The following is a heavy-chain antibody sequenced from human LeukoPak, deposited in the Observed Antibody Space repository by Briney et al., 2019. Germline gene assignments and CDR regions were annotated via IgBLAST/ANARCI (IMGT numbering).Heavy chain of an antibody. J-gene: IGHJ5*02. CDR2: ISVSSTYI. V-gene: IGHV3-21*01. D-gene: IGHD1-14*01. Sequence: PGGSLRLSCAASGFTVSSNYMSWVRQAPGKGLEWVSSISVSSTYIEIADSVKGRFSVSRDTAKNSMYPQMNNLRVEDTAMYYCVRDRTPTNWYGDWFDPWGQGTLVTVSS. CDR3: VRDRTPTNWYGDWFDP. CDR1: GFTVSSNY.